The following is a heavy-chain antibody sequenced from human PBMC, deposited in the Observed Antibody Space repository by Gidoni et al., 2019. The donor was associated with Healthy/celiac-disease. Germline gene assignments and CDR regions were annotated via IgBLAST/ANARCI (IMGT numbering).Heavy chain of an antibody. J-gene: IGHJ6*02. CDR2: IKQEGSEK. CDR3: AREYYDSSGYYHYGLHYYYGMDV. CDR1: GLTFSSYW. Sequence: EVQLVESGGGLVQPGGSLRLSCAASGLTFSSYWLSWVRQAPGNGLGWVANIKQEGSEKYYVDSVKGRFTISRDNAKNSLYLQMNSLRAEDTAVYYCAREYYDSSGYYHYGLHYYYGMDVWGQGTTVTVS. D-gene: IGHD3-22*01. V-gene: IGHV3-7*04.